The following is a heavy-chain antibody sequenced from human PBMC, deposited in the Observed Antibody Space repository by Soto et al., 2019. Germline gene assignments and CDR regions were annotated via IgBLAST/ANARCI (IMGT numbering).Heavy chain of an antibody. V-gene: IGHV4-39*01. D-gene: IGHD2-2*01. J-gene: IGHJ4*02. Sequence: SETLSLTCTVSGGSISSSSYYWGWIRQPPGKGLEWIGSIYYSGSTYYNPSLKSRVTISVDTSKNQFPLKLSSVTAADTAVYYCATSLGHCSSTSCYSSGLDYWGQGTLVTVSS. CDR2: IYYSGST. CDR3: ATSLGHCSSTSCYSSGLDY. CDR1: GGSISSSSYY.